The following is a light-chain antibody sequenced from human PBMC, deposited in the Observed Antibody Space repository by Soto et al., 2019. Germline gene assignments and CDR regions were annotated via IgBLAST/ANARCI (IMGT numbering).Light chain of an antibody. CDR3: HQYNKSTQT. CDR2: CAS. V-gene: IGKV3-15*01. J-gene: IGKJ1*01. CDR1: QSVSSN. Sequence: DILLTQSPATLSGAAGDRAILSWWASQSVSSNLAWYQQKPGQAPRLLIYCASTRATGVPARSRCSGSGTEFIPTMSSLMPEDFAANYCHQYNKSTQTFGQGTQVDIK.